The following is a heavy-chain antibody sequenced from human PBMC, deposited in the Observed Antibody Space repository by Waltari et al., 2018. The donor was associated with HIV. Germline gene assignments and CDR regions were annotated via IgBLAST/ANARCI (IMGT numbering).Heavy chain of an antibody. Sequence: QLQLQESGPGVVKPLETLSLTCTVSGGFFRSSDYYLDWIRQYPGKGLEWIGNIQYGGNTIYNPSLESRVSMSIDTSRGQFSLTLKDVTAADTAVYFCARRGNYRAAEYNYFGPWGQGIQVIVSS. CDR2: IQYGGNT. J-gene: IGHJ5*02. D-gene: IGHD1-7*01. CDR3: ARRGNYRAAEYNYFGP. V-gene: IGHV4-39*01. CDR1: GGFFRSSDYY.